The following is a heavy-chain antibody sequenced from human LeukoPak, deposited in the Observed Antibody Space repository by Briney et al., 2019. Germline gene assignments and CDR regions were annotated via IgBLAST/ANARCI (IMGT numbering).Heavy chain of an antibody. Sequence: SETLSLTCTVSGYSISSGYYWGWIRQPPGKGLEWIGSIYHSGSTYYNPSLKSRVTISVDTSKNQFSLKLSSVTAADTAVYYCARRPYYYGSGSYLLNWFDPWGQGALVTVSS. D-gene: IGHD3-10*01. CDR3: ARRPYYYGSGSYLLNWFDP. V-gene: IGHV4-38-2*02. CDR1: GYSISSGYY. J-gene: IGHJ5*02. CDR2: IYHSGST.